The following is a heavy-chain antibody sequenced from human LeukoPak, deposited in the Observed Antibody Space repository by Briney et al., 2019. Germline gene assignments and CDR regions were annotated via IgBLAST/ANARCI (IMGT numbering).Heavy chain of an antibody. D-gene: IGHD1-26*01. CDR3: ATVRNLMPDSGSYYLSFDY. Sequence: ASVKVSCKVSGYTLTELSMHWVRQAPGKGLEWMGGFDPEDGETIYAQTFQGRVTMTDDTSTDTAYMELSSLRSEDTAVYYCATVRNLMPDSGSYYLSFDYWGQGTLVTVSS. CDR1: GYTLTELS. CDR2: FDPEDGET. J-gene: IGHJ4*02. V-gene: IGHV1-24*01.